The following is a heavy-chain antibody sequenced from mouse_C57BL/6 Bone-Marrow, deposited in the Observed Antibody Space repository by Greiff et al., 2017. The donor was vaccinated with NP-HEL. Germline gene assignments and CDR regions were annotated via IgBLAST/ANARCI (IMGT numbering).Heavy chain of an antibody. CDR1: EYEFPSHD. D-gene: IGHD2-4*01. CDR3: ARPLYDYDGGSYAMDY. V-gene: IGHV5-2*01. Sequence: EVKVVESGGGLVQPGESLKLSCESNEYEFPSHDMSWVRKTPEKRLELVAAINRDGGSTYYPDTMERRFIISRDNAKKTLYLQMSSLRSEDTALYYCARPLYDYDGGSYAMDYWGQGTSVTVSS. J-gene: IGHJ4*01. CDR2: INRDGGST.